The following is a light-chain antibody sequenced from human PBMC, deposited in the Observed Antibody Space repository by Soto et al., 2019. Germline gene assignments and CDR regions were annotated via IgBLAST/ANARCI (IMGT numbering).Light chain of an antibody. V-gene: IGLV1-47*01. CDR2: RNN. CDR3: VAWDDSLSGVV. Sequence: QSVLTQPPSASGTPGQRVTISCSGSSSNIGSNYVYWYQQLPGTAPKLLIYRNNQRHSGVPDRFSGSKSGTSASLAISGLRSEDEADYYCVAWDDSLSGVVFGGGTKLTVL. J-gene: IGLJ2*01. CDR1: SSNIGSNY.